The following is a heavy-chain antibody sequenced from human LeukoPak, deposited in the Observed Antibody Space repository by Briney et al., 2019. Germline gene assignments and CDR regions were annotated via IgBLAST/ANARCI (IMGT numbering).Heavy chain of an antibody. V-gene: IGHV3-30*02. D-gene: IGHD5-18*01. Sequence: GGSLRLSCAASGFTFSSYGMHWVRQAPGKGLEWVAFIRYDGSNKYYADPVKGRFTISRDNSKNTLYLQMNSLRAEDTAVYYCATTPPAMVSRWGQGTLVTVSS. CDR1: GFTFSSYG. CDR3: ATTPPAMVSR. J-gene: IGHJ4*02. CDR2: IRYDGSNK.